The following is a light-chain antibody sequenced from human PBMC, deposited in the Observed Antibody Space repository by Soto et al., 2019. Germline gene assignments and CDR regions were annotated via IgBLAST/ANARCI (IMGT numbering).Light chain of an antibody. CDR1: SSDVGAYNF. V-gene: IGLV2-14*03. Sequence: QSAQSHPASVSWSPGHSITISCTGTSSDVGAYNFVSWHQQHPGKAPKLMIYNVYDRPSGISYRFSGSKSGNTASLTISGLQGEEEADYYCSAYTVSRNYVFGTGTKVTVL. J-gene: IGLJ1*01. CDR3: SAYTVSRNYV. CDR2: NVY.